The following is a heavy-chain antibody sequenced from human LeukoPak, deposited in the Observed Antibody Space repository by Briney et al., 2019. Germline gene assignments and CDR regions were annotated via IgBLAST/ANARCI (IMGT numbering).Heavy chain of an antibody. J-gene: IGHJ4*02. CDR1: GFTFSNYW. D-gene: IGHD6-19*01. CDR2: INWNGGST. V-gene: IGHV3-20*04. Sequence: GGSLRLSCAASGFTFSNYWMHWVRQAPGKGLEWVSGINWNGGSTGYADSVKGRFTISRDNAKNSLYLQMNSLSAEDTAVYYCISGRYAAYWGQGTLVTVSS. CDR3: ISGRYAAY.